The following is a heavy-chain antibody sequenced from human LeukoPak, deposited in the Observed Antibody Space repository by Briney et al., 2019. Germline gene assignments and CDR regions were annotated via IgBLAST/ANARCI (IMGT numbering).Heavy chain of an antibody. Sequence: GGTLRLSCAASGFTFSSYGMSWVRQAPGKGLEWVSAISGSGGSTYYADSVKGQFTISRDNSKNTLYLQMNSLRAEDTAVYYCAKDLGYDILTGYYKGPDYWGQGTLVTVSS. CDR1: GFTFSSYG. CDR3: AKDLGYDILTGYYKGPDY. D-gene: IGHD3-9*01. V-gene: IGHV3-23*01. CDR2: ISGSGGST. J-gene: IGHJ4*02.